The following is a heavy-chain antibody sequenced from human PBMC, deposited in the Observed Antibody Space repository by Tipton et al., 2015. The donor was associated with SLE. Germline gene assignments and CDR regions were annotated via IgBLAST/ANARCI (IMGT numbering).Heavy chain of an antibody. D-gene: IGHD5-12*01. J-gene: IGHJ4*02. V-gene: IGHV3-74*03. CDR1: GFTFNSSW. Sequence: SLRLSCVASGFTFNSSWMHWVRQAPGKGLVWVSRIKSDGSYTTYADSVRGRFTISRDNAKSTLYLQMSSLRAEDTAVYYCARGDSGYSVVWGQGTLVTVSS. CDR2: IKSDGSYT. CDR3: ARGDSGYSVV.